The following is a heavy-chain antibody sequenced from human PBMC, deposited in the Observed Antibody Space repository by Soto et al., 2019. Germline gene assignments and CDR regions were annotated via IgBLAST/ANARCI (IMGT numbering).Heavy chain of an antibody. Sequence: WVRQAPGKGLEWVSYISSSSSTIYYADSVKGRFTISRDNAKNSLYLQMNSLRAEDTAVYYCARDRSAPEYYDFWSGSFDAFDIWGQGTMVTVSS. CDR2: ISSSSSTI. CDR3: ARDRSAPEYYDFWSGSFDAFDI. D-gene: IGHD3-3*01. V-gene: IGHV3-48*01. J-gene: IGHJ3*02.